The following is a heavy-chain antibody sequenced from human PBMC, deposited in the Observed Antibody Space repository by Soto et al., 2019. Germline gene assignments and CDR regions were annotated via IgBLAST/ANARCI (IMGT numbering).Heavy chain of an antibody. CDR3: AREGTSYSNYVAGNAETVYGMDV. D-gene: IGHD4-4*01. CDR2: IYSGGST. V-gene: IGHV3-53*01. Sequence: EVQLVESGGGLIQPGGSLRLSCAASGFTVSSNYMSWVRQAPGKGLEWVSVIYSGGSTYYADSVKGRFTISRDNSKNTLYLQMNSLRAEDTAVYYCAREGTSYSNYVAGNAETVYGMDVWGQGTTVTVSS. J-gene: IGHJ6*02. CDR1: GFTVSSNY.